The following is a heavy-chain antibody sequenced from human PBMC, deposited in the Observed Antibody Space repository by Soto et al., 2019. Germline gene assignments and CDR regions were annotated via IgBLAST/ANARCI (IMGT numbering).Heavy chain of an antibody. CDR1: GGTFRNYP. CDR2: IFPLTDIP. V-gene: IGHV1-69*02. CDR3: ARGPLVVLNYFES. J-gene: IGHJ4*02. Sequence: QVQLVQSGTEVKKPGSSVKVSCKASGGTFRNYPIKWVRQAPGQGLEWMGSIFPLTDIPDYAQNFQARLTISADKTTSTDYMEVSSLTSDDTAMYFCARGPLVVLNYFESWGQGTLVTVSS.